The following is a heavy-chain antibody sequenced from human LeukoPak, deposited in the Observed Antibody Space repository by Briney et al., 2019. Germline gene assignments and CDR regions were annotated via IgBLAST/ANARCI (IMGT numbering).Heavy chain of an antibody. CDR1: GFTFSSYA. J-gene: IGHJ4*02. Sequence: TGGSLRLSCAASGFTFSSYAMSWVRQAPGKGLEWVSGISWNSGSIGYADSVKGRFTISRDNAKNSLYLQMNSLRAEDTALYYCAKDREGYGSGSYYSYFDYWGQGTLVTVSS. CDR2: ISWNSGSI. D-gene: IGHD3-10*01. V-gene: IGHV3-9*01. CDR3: AKDREGYGSGSYYSYFDY.